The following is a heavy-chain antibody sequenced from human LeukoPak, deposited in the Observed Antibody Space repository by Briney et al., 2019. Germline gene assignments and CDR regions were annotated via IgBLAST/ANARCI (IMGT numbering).Heavy chain of an antibody. CDR1: GYTFTGYY. V-gene: IGHV1-2*02. CDR3: ARGYDFWSGYSEGGY. Sequence: ASVKVSCRASGYTFTGYYMHWVRQAPGQGLEWMGWINPNSGGTNYAQKFQGRVTMTRDTSISTVYMELSRLRSDDTAVYYCARGYDFWSGYSEGGYWGQGTLVTVSS. CDR2: INPNSGGT. D-gene: IGHD3-3*01. J-gene: IGHJ4*02.